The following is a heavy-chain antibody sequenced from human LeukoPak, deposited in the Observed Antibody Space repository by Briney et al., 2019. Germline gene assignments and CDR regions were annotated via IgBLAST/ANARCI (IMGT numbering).Heavy chain of an antibody. D-gene: IGHD3-22*01. Sequence: ASVKVSCKASGYTFTGYYMHWVRQAPGQGLEWMGWINPNSGGTNYAQKFQGRVTVTRDTSISTAYMELSRLRSDDTAVYYCARPLYDSSGYYYVAAFDIWGQGTMVTVSS. V-gene: IGHV1-2*02. J-gene: IGHJ3*02. CDR1: GYTFTGYY. CDR3: ARPLYDSSGYYYVAAFDI. CDR2: INPNSGGT.